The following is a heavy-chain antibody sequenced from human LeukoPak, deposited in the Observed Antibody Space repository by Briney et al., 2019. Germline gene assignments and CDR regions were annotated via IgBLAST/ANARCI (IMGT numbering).Heavy chain of an antibody. Sequence: SETLSLTCTVSGGSISSYYWSWIRQPPGKGLEWIGSLYHSGSTYYDPSLKSRVTISVDTYKNQFSLTLTSVAAADTAVYYCARDRNGNFDYWGQGTLVTVSS. D-gene: IGHD1-14*01. CDR2: LYHSGST. CDR3: ARDRNGNFDY. V-gene: IGHV4-59*12. J-gene: IGHJ4*02. CDR1: GGSISSYY.